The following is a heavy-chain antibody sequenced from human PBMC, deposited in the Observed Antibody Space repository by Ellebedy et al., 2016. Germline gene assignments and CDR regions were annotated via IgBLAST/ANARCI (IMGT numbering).Heavy chain of an antibody. J-gene: IGHJ3*01. V-gene: IGHV3-33*05. CDR2: VSYDGSKE. CDR3: TRGLPGVAVWWYAFDV. Sequence: GESLKIPXKTSGITFSTHGMHWVRQAPGKGLEWVALVSYDGSKEYYADSVMGRFNISRDNSMDTVYLQMNSLRIDDTAVYYCTRGLPGVAVWWYAFDVWGSGTVVTVSS. D-gene: IGHD2-21*01. CDR1: GITFSTHG.